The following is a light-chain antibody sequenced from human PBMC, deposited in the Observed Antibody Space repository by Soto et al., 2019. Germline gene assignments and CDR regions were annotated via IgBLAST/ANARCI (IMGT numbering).Light chain of an antibody. CDR3: LQRSNWPLT. V-gene: IGKV3-11*01. CDR1: QSVSSY. J-gene: IGKJ3*01. Sequence: EIVLTQSPAILSLSPGERATLSCRASQSVSSYLVWYQQKPGQPPRVLIYDASNRATGIPARFSGSGSGTDFTLTISSLVPEDFAVYYCLQRSNWPLTFGPGTKIDIK. CDR2: DAS.